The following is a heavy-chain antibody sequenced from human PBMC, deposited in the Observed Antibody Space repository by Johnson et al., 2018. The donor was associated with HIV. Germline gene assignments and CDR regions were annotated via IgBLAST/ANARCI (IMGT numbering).Heavy chain of an antibody. CDR3: ANTFWSGYTATGVGGFYI. V-gene: IGHV3-NL1*01. D-gene: IGHD3-3*01. Sequence: QVQLVESGGGVVQPGRSLRLSCAASGFTFSSYGMHWVRQAPGKGLEWVAVIHSGGSTNYADSVKGRFTISRDNFKNTLYLQMNSLRVEDTALYYCANTFWSGYTATGVGGFYIWGQGTMVTVSS. CDR2: IHSGGST. CDR1: GFTFSSYG. J-gene: IGHJ3*02.